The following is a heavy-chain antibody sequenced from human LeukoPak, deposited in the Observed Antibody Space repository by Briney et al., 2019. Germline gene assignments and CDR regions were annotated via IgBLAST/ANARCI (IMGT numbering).Heavy chain of an antibody. CDR1: GFTFSRYS. J-gene: IGHJ4*02. Sequence: GGSLRLSCAASGFTFSRYSMNWVRQAPGKGLEWVSYISSSGSTIYYADSVKGRFTISRDNAKNSLYLQMNSLRAEDTAVYYCARDSSGWTNYFDYWGQGTLVTVSS. V-gene: IGHV3-48*04. CDR3: ARDSSGWTNYFDY. D-gene: IGHD6-19*01. CDR2: ISSSGSTI.